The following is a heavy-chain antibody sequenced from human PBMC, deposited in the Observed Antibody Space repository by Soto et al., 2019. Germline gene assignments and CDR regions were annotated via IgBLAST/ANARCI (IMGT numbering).Heavy chain of an antibody. CDR2: IKEDGSEQ. D-gene: IGHD3-10*01. CDR1: GFTFSEYW. Sequence: PGGALRLSCAASGFTFSEYWISWVRQAPGKGLEWVANIKEDGSEQQYGHSVKGRFTISRDNAQNSVYLQMNSLGTGDTAAYYCARQTHGDGYYYYVDVWGKGSTVTVSS. CDR3: ARQTHGDGYYYYVDV. V-gene: IGHV3-7*01. J-gene: IGHJ6*03.